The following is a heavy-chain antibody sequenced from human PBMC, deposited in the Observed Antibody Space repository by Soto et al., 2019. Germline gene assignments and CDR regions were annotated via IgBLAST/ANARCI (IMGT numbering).Heavy chain of an antibody. CDR2: INAGNGNT. D-gene: IGHD6-13*01. CDR1: GYTFTSYA. CDR3: ARVTHSSSWNNWFDP. Sequence: GASVKVSCKASGYTFTSYAMHWVRQAPGQRLEWMGWINAGNGNTKYSQKFQGRVTITRDTSASTAYMELSSLRSEDTAVYYCARVTHSSSWNNWFDPWGQGTLVTVSS. V-gene: IGHV1-3*01. J-gene: IGHJ5*02.